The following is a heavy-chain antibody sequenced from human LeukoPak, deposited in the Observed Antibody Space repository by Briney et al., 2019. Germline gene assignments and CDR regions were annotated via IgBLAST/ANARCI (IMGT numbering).Heavy chain of an antibody. Sequence: SQTLSLTCAISGESVSSTGASWNWIRQSPSRGLEWLGRTYYRSQWYYEYALSVKSRIIVAPDTSKNQFSLQLNSVTPADTAAKSGVIGIYNFDYWGQGSLVTVSS. CDR2: TYYRSQWYY. CDR3: VIGIYNFDY. D-gene: IGHD5-24*01. CDR1: GESVSSTGAS. J-gene: IGHJ4*02. V-gene: IGHV6-1*01.